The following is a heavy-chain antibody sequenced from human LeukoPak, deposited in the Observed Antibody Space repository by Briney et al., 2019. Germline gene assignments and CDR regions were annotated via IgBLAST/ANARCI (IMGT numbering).Heavy chain of an antibody. Sequence: PSETLSLTCAVYGGSFSAYYWSWIRQPPGKGLEWIGEINHSGSTNYNPSLKSRVTISVDTSKNQFSLKLSSVTAADTAVYYCARSPRDYVPRSFDIWGQGIMVTVSS. CDR3: ARSPRDYVPRSFDI. J-gene: IGHJ3*02. CDR1: GGSFSAYY. D-gene: IGHD3-10*02. V-gene: IGHV4-34*01. CDR2: INHSGST.